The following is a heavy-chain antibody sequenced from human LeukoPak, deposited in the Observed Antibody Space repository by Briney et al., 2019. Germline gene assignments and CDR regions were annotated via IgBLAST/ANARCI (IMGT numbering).Heavy chain of an antibody. J-gene: IGHJ4*02. CDR3: ARDTPNYSSSADY. V-gene: IGHV3-48*03. Sequence: GGSLRLSCAASGFTFRNYEMNWVRQAPGKGLEWISYISSVGSNMYYADFVKGRFTVSRDNAKNSLFLQMNSLRAEDTAVYYCARDTPNYSSSADYWGQGTLVTVSS. CDR1: GFTFRNYE. CDR2: ISSVGSNM. D-gene: IGHD6-6*01.